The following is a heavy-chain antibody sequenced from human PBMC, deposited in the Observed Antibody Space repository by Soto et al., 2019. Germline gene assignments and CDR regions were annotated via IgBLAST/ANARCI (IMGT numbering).Heavy chain of an antibody. CDR2: IYHSGST. Sequence: PSETLSLTCAVSGGSISSGGYSWSWIRQPPGKGLEWIGYIYHSGSTYYNPSLKGRFTVSRDNSKNTLYLQMNSLRNDDTAVYYCTRGLLTDYFDYWGQGALVTVSS. CDR1: GGSISSGGYS. V-gene: IGHV4-30-2*01. J-gene: IGHJ4*02. CDR3: TRGLLTDYFDY.